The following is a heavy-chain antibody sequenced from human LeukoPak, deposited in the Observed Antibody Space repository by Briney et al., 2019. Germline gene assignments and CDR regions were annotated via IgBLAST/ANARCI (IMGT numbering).Heavy chain of an antibody. D-gene: IGHD2-2*02. CDR3: ARQAPYCSSTSCYRGVWFDP. V-gene: IGHV4-38-2*01. Sequence: SSETLSLTCAVSGYSISSGYYWGWIRQPPGKGLEWIERIYHSGSTYYNPSLKSRVTISVDTSKNLFSLKLSSVTAADTAVYYCARQAPYCSSTSCYRGVWFDPWGQGTLVTVSS. CDR1: GYSISSGYY. CDR2: IYHSGST. J-gene: IGHJ5*02.